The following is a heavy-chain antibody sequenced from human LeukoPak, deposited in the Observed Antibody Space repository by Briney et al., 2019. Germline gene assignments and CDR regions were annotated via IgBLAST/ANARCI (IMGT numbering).Heavy chain of an antibody. J-gene: IGHJ3*02. CDR3: AKDHRGNINDPFDI. D-gene: IGHD3-10*01. CDR1: GITLSSYG. CDR2: LSYGGGSN. Sequence: GGSLRLSCAASGITLSSYGMHWVRQAPGKGLEWVSVLSYGGGSNYYADSVKGRFTISRDNSKNTLYLQMNSLRAEDTAVYYCAKDHRGNINDPFDIWGQGTMVTVSS. V-gene: IGHV3-30*18.